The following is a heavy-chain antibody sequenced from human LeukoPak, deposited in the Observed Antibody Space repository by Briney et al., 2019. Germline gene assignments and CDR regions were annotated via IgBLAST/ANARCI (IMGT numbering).Heavy chain of an antibody. CDR2: IYSSGST. CDR3: ARMSYNSGSYSA. V-gene: IGHV4-4*07. CDR1: GGSITSYF. Sequence: PSETLSHTCTVSGGSITSYFWSWIRQPAGKGLEWIGRIYSSGSTNYNPSLKSRVTMSVDTSKNQFSLKLSSVTAADTAVYYCARMSYNSGSYSAWGRGTLVTVSS. D-gene: IGHD3-10*01. J-gene: IGHJ5*02.